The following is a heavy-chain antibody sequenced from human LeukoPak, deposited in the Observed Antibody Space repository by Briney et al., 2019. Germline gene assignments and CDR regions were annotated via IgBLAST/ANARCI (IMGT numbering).Heavy chain of an antibody. D-gene: IGHD3-3*01. V-gene: IGHV4-34*01. CDR2: INHSGSI. Sequence: SETLSLTCAVYGGSFSGYYWSWIRQPPGKGLEWIWEINHSGSINYNPSLKSRVTISVDTSKNQFSLKLSSVTAADTAVYYCASTAGFLGDYWGQGTLVTVSS. CDR1: GGSFSGYY. J-gene: IGHJ4*02. CDR3: ASTAGFLGDY.